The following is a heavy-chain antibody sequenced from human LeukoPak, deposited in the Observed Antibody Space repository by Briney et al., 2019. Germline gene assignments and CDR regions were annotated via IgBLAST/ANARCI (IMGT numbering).Heavy chain of an antibody. CDR1: GFIFRNYG. V-gene: IGHV3-23*01. J-gene: IGHJ4*02. CDR3: AKDVHDYINY. CDR2: ISGHGDIT. Sequence: PGGSLRLSCAASGFIFRNYGMNWVRQAPGKGLEWVSGISGHGDITYYADSVKGRFTISRDNSKNTLYLQMNSLRTEDTAVYYCAKDVHDYINYWGQGTLVTVSS. D-gene: IGHD3-16*01.